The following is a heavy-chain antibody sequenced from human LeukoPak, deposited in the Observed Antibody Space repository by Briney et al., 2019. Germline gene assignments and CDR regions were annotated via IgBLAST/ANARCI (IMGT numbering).Heavy chain of an antibody. J-gene: IGHJ4*02. Sequence: PSETLSLTCTVSGGSITSSNYYWGWIRQPPGKGLEWIGSFYYSGSTSYNPSLKSRVTISVDTSKNQFSLKLRSVTAADTAVYYGVYYYGSGSVEYWGQGTLVTVSS. V-gene: IGHV4-39*01. D-gene: IGHD3-10*01. CDR2: FYYSGST. CDR1: GGSITSSNYY. CDR3: VYYYGSGSVEY.